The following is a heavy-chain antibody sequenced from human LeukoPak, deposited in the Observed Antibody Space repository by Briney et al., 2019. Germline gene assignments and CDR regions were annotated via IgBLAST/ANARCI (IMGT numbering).Heavy chain of an antibody. D-gene: IGHD3-10*01. J-gene: IGHJ4*02. CDR1: GFTVSNNY. V-gene: IGHV3-66*01. CDR2: IYSGGST. CDR3: ARGRGWFGGYFDY. Sequence: GGSLRLSCAASGFTVSNNYMSWVRQAPGKGLECVSIIYSGGSTYYADSVKGRFTISRDNSKNTVFLQMMRLRAEDTAVYYCARGRGWFGGYFDYWGQGTLVTVSS.